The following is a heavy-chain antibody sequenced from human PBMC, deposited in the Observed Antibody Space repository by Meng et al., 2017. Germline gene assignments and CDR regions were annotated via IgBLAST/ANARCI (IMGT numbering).Heavy chain of an antibody. J-gene: IGHJ4*02. Sequence: ASVKVSCKASGYTFTSYGISWVRQAPGQGLEWMGWISAYNGNTNYAQKLQGRVTMTTDTSTSTAYMELRSPRSDDTAVYYSASADGSESLWLFDYWGQGILVTVSS. CDR3: ASADGSESLWLFDY. D-gene: IGHD3-10*01. CDR2: ISAYNGNT. V-gene: IGHV1-18*01. CDR1: GYTFTSYG.